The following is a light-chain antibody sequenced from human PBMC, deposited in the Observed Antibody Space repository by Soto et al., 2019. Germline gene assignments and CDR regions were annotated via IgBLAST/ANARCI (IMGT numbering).Light chain of an antibody. J-gene: IGKJ1*01. CDR1: QSVSSNY. V-gene: IGKV3-20*01. CDR3: HQYGSSSWT. CDR2: GAS. Sequence: EIVLTQSPGTLSLSPGERATLSCRASQSVSSNYLAWYQQNPGQAPRLLIYGASSRATGIPDRFSGSGSWTDFTLIISRLEPEDFAVYYCHQYGSSSWTFGQGTKVDIK.